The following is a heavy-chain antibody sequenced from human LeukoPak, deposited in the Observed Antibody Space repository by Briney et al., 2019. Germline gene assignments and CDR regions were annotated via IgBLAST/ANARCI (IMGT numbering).Heavy chain of an antibody. CDR1: GGSISSYY. CDR3: ARGHEHDYVWGTTFDY. D-gene: IGHD3-16*01. Sequence: PSETPSLTCTVSGGSISSYYWSWVRQPAGKGLEWIGRIYTSGSTNYNPSLKSRVTISVDTSKNQFSLKLSSVTAADTAVYYCARGHEHDYVWGTTFDYWGQGTLVTVSS. J-gene: IGHJ4*02. CDR2: IYTSGST. V-gene: IGHV4-4*07.